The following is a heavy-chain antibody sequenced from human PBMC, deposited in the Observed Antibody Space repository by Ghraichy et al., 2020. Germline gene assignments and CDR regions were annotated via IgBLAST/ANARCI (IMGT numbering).Heavy chain of an antibody. CDR1: GFTFSTYA. Sequence: GESLNISCAASGFTFSTYAMSWVRQAPGKGLEWVSAISGSGGYTYYADSVKGRFTISRDNSKNTLYLQMNSLRAEDTAVYYCAKDGANEKTSSTYYYYVMDVGGQGTTVTVSS. J-gene: IGHJ6*02. CDR3: AKDGANEKTSSTYYYYVMDV. CDR2: ISGSGGYT. D-gene: IGHD1-1*01. V-gene: IGHV3-23*01.